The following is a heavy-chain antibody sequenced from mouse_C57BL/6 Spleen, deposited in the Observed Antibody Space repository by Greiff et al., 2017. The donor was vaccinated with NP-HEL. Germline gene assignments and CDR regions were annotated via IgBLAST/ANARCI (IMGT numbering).Heavy chain of an antibody. CDR2: INPNNGGT. CDR3: ARSKSNYPFAY. Sequence: EVQLQQSGPELVKPGASVKISCKASGYTFTDYYMNWVKQSHGKSLEWIGDINPNNGGTSYNQKFKGKATLTVDKSSSTAYMELRSLTSEDSAVYYCARSKSNYPFAYWGQGTLVTVSA. J-gene: IGHJ3*01. V-gene: IGHV1-26*01. D-gene: IGHD2-5*01. CDR1: GYTFTDYY.